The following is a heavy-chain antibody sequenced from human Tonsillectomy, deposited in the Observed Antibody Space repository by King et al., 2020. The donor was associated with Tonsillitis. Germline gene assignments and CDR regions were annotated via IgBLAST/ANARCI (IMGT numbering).Heavy chain of an antibody. V-gene: IGHV3-23*04. J-gene: IGHJ4*02. CDR2: MSGSGGST. D-gene: IGHD3-22*01. Sequence: VQLVQSGGGLVQPGGSLRLYCAASGFTFSSYAMRWVRQAPGKGLEWVSAMSGSGGSTNYADSVKGRFTISRDNSKNTLYLQMNSLRAEDTAVYYCAKDSDSSGYYLPWFDYWGQGTLVTVSS. CDR1: GFTFSSYA. CDR3: AKDSDSSGYYLPWFDY.